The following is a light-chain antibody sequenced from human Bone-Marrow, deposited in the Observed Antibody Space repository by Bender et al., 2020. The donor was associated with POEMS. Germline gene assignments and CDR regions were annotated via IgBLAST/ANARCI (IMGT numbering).Light chain of an antibody. J-gene: IGLJ1*01. CDR2: DVG. V-gene: IGLV2-11*01. CDR3: CSYAGSYTYV. Sequence: QSALTQPASVSGSPGQSITISCTGTSSDVGGYNYVSWYQQHPGKAPKLIIFDVGERASGVPERFSGSKSGNTASLTISGLQAEDEADYYCCSYAGSYTYVFGTGTKVTVL. CDR1: SSDVGGYNY.